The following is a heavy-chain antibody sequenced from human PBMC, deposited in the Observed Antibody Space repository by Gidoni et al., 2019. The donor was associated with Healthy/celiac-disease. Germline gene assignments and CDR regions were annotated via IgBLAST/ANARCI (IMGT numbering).Heavy chain of an antibody. CDR3: ARDAQQLGGYYYGMDV. Sequence: QVQLQESGPGLVKPSETLSLTCTVSGGSISSYYWSWIRQPPGKGLEWIGYIYYSGSTNYNPSLKSRVTISVDTSKNQFSLKLSSVTAADTAVYYCARDAQQLGGYYYGMDVWGQGTTVTVSS. D-gene: IGHD6-13*01. V-gene: IGHV4-59*01. J-gene: IGHJ6*02. CDR1: GGSISSYY. CDR2: IYYSGST.